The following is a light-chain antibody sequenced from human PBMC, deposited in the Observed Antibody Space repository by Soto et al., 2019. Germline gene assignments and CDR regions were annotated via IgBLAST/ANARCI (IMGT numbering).Light chain of an antibody. V-gene: IGKV1-9*01. CDR2: AAS. Sequence: IQLTQSPSFLSASVGDRVTITCRASQGLSSDLAWYQQKPGKAPKLLNYAASTLQSGVPSRFSGSGSGTDFTPTISSLQPEDFATYYCQQLNSYPFTFGQGTRLEIK. CDR1: QGLSSD. J-gene: IGKJ5*01. CDR3: QQLNSYPFT.